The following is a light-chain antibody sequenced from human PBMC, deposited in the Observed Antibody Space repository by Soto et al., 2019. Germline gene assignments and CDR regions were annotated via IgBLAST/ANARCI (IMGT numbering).Light chain of an antibody. CDR1: QSVSSN. V-gene: IGKV3-15*01. CDR3: QQYNNRPPVT. CDR2: GAS. Sequence: EIVMTQSPATLSVSPGERATLSCRASQSVSSNLAWYQQKPGQAPRLLIYGASTRATGIPARFSGSGSGKEFTLTISSLQSEDFAVYYCQQYNNRPPVTFGGGTKVEIK. J-gene: IGKJ4*01.